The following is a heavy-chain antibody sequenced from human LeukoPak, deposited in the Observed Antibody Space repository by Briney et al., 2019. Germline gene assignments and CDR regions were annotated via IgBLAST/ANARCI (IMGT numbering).Heavy chain of an antibody. Sequence: ASETLSLTCTVSGGSISTSNYYWGWIRQPPGKGLEWIGNIFYSGSTYYSPSLRSRVTISVDTSKNQFSLKLSSVTAADTAVYYCARDRGYYGSGSYYNLNWFDPWGQGTLVTVSS. V-gene: IGHV4-39*07. D-gene: IGHD3-10*01. CDR2: IFYSGST. J-gene: IGHJ5*02. CDR1: GGSISTSNYY. CDR3: ARDRGYYGSGSYYNLNWFDP.